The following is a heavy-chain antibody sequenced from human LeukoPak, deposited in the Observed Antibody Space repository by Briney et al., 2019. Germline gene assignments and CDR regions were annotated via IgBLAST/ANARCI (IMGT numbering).Heavy chain of an antibody. CDR2: ISGSGGST. Sequence: GGSLRLSCAASGFTFSSYAMSWVRQAPGKGLEWVLSISGSGGSTYYAASVKGRFTISRDNSKNTLYLQMNSLRAEDTAVYYCAKGYGQRGIFDYWGQGTLVTVSS. D-gene: IGHD3-16*01. V-gene: IGHV3-23*01. CDR1: GFTFSSYA. J-gene: IGHJ4*02. CDR3: AKGYGQRGIFDY.